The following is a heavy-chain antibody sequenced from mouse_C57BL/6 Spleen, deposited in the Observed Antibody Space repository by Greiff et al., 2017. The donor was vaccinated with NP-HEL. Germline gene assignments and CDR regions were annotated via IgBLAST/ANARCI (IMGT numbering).Heavy chain of an antibody. CDR1: GYTFTSYW. J-gene: IGHJ1*03. D-gene: IGHD1-1*01. V-gene: IGHV1-61*01. Sequence: QVQLQQPGAELVRPGSSVKLSCKASGYTFTSYWMDWVKQRPGQGLEWIGNIYPSDSETHYNQKFKDKATLTVDKSSSTAYMQLSSLTSEDSAVYYCARYGTTVVDYWYFDVWGTGTTVTVSS. CDR3: ARYGTTVVDYWYFDV. CDR2: IYPSDSET.